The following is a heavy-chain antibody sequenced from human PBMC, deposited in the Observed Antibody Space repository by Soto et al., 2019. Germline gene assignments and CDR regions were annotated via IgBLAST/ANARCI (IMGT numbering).Heavy chain of an antibody. D-gene: IGHD6-6*01. CDR3: ARDRSEYSSTPPKYYYYGMDV. J-gene: IGHJ6*01. CDR1: GFTFSSYA. V-gene: IGHV3-30-3*01. Sequence: QVQLVESGGGVVQPGRSLRLSCAASGFTFSSYAMHWVRQAPGKGLEWVAVISYDGSNKYYADSVKGRFTISRDNSKNTLYLQMNSLRAEDTAVYYCARDRSEYSSTPPKYYYYGMDVW. CDR2: ISYDGSNK.